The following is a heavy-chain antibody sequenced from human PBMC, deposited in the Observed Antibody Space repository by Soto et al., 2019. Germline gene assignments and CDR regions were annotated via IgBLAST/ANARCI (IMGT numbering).Heavy chain of an antibody. CDR1: GYTFTGYY. CDR3: AINIAVAGTGRAPYYYGMDV. J-gene: IGHJ6*02. Sequence: ASVKVSCKASGYTFTGYYMHWVRQAPGQGLEWMGWINPNSGGTNYAQKFQGRVTMTRDTSISTAYMELSRLRSDDTAVYYCAINIAVAGTGRAPYYYGMDVWGQGNTVTVSS. D-gene: IGHD6-19*01. V-gene: IGHV1-2*02. CDR2: INPNSGGT.